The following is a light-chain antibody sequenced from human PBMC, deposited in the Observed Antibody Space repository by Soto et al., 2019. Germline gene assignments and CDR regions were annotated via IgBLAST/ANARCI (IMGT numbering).Light chain of an antibody. Sequence: QSVLTQPPSASGTPGQRVTISCSGSSSNIGSNTVNWYQQLPGTAPKLLIYSNNQRPSGVPDRFSGSKSGTSASRAISGLQSEDEADYYCAAWDDSLNGVVCGGGTQLNVL. V-gene: IGLV1-44*01. CDR3: AAWDDSLNGVV. CDR2: SNN. CDR1: SSNIGSNT. J-gene: IGLJ2*01.